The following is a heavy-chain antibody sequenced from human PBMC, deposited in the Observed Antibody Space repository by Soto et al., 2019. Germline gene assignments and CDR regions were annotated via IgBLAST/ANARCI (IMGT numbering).Heavy chain of an antibody. J-gene: IGHJ6*02. CDR3: ARRSRGSGTRIYYYYGMDV. CDR1: GGSISSSSYY. D-gene: IGHD3-10*01. CDR2: IYYSGST. Sequence: SETLSLTCTVSGGSISSSSYYWGWIRQPPGKGLEWIGSIYYSGSTYYNPSLKSRVTISVDTSKNQFSLKLSSVTAADTAVYYCARRSRGSGTRIYYYYGMDVWGQGTTVTSP. V-gene: IGHV4-39*01.